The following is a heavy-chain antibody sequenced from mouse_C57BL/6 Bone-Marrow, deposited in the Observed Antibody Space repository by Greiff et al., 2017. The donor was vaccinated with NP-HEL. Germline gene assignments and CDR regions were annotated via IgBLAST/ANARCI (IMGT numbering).Heavy chain of an antibody. D-gene: IGHD2-1*01. CDR3: ARMGNYDAMDY. J-gene: IGHJ4*01. CDR1: GFSLTSYG. Sequence: QVQLHPSRPGLVRPSQSLSITCTVSGFSLTSYGVHWVRQSPGKGLEWLGVIWSGGSTDYNAAFISRLSISKDNSKSQVFFKMNSLQADDTAIYYCARMGNYDAMDYWGQGTSVTVSS. V-gene: IGHV2-2*01. CDR2: IWSGGST.